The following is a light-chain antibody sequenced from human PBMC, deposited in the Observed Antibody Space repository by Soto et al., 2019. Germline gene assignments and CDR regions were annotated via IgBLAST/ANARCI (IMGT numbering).Light chain of an antibody. Sequence: DIQMTQSPSTLSASVGDRVTITCRASQSISSWLAWYQQKPGKAPKLLISKASSLESGVPSRFSGSGSETEFTLXXXXXXXDDFATYYCXXXXXXWTFGQ. CDR2: KAS. J-gene: IGKJ1*01. V-gene: IGKV1-5*03. CDR1: QSISSW. CDR3: XXXXXXWT.